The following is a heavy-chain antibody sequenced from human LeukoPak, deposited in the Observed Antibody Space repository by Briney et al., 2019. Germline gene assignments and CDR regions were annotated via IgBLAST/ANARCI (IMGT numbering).Heavy chain of an antibody. CDR2: IYYSGST. V-gene: IGHV4-59*08. CDR1: GGSISSYY. J-gene: IGHJ4*02. CDR3: ARFNYYDSSGTFDY. D-gene: IGHD3-22*01. Sequence: SETLSLTCTVSGGSISSYYWSWIRQPPGKGLEWIGYIYYSGSTNYYPSLKSRVTISVDTSKNQFSLKLSSVTAADTAVYYCARFNYYDSSGTFDYWGQGTLVTVSS.